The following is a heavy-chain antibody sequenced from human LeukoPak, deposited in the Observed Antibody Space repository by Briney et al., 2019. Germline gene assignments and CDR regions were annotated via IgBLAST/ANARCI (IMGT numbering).Heavy chain of an antibody. Sequence: GASVKLSCKASGYTFTGYYMHWVRQAPGQGLEWMGWINPNSGGTNYSQKFQGRVTMTRDTSISTAYMELSRLRSDDTAVYYCARAYTAMDPIQPGLDYWGQGTLVTVSS. D-gene: IGHD5-18*01. CDR1: GYTFTGYY. V-gene: IGHV1-2*02. CDR3: ARAYTAMDPIQPGLDY. CDR2: INPNSGGT. J-gene: IGHJ4*02.